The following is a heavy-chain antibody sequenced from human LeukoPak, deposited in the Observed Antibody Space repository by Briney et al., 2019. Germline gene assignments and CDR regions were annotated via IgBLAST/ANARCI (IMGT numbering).Heavy chain of an antibody. Sequence: ASVKVSCKASGYSFTSNYIHWVRQAPGQGLEWMGMIYPSDGSASYAQKFQGRATVTRDTSMSTVHMELSGLRSEDTAVYYCARDQEAFDYWGQGTLVTVSS. V-gene: IGHV1-46*01. CDR2: IYPSDGSA. CDR3: ARDQEAFDY. CDR1: GYSFTSNY. J-gene: IGHJ4*02.